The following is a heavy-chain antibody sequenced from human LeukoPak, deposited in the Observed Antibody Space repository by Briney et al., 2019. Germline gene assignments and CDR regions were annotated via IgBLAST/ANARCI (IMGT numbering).Heavy chain of an antibody. V-gene: IGHV4-34*01. CDR3: ARDQEGAITSDY. CDR1: GGSFSGYY. Sequence: SETLSLTCAVYGGSFSGYYWSWIRQPPGKGLEWIGEINHSGSTNYNPSLKSRVTISVDTSKNQFSLKLSSVTAADTAVYYCARDQEGAITSDYWGQGTLVTVSS. CDR2: INHSGST. D-gene: IGHD1-26*01. J-gene: IGHJ4*02.